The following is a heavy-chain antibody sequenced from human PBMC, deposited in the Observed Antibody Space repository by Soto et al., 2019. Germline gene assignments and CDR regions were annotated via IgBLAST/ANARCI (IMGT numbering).Heavy chain of an antibody. CDR1: GFTFSAHY. CDR3: ARDRQPSSYIGLDV. J-gene: IGHJ6*02. D-gene: IGHD4-4*01. Sequence: GGSLRLSCEASGFTFSAHYMSWIRQAPGKGLEWVSYFSDTSGTIYYADSVRGRFTISRDNAKNSLSLQMNSLRADDTAVYYCARDRQPSSYIGLDVWGQGTTVTVSS. V-gene: IGHV3-11*04. CDR2: FSDTSGTI.